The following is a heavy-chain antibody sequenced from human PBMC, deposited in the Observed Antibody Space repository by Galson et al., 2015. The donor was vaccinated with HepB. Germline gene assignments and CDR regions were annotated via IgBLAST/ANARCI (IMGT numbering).Heavy chain of an antibody. Sequence: SVKVSCKASEYTFTRYALHWVRQAPGQRPEWVGWINVGNGQTTYSQNFQGRVTITRDTSASTAYMEMSSLTSEDTAVYYCVASGDYHVNLDYWGQGTLVTVSS. J-gene: IGHJ4*02. V-gene: IGHV1-3*01. CDR1: EYTFTRYA. CDR3: VASGDYHVNLDY. D-gene: IGHD4-17*01. CDR2: INVGNGQT.